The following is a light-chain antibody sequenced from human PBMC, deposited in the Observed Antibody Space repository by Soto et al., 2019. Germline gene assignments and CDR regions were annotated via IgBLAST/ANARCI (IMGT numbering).Light chain of an antibody. Sequence: EIVMTQSPATLSVSTGERATLSCRASQSVSNSLAWYQQKPGQAPRLLIYAASTRATGVPVRFSGSGSGTGFTLTISSLQSEDFAIYYCQQYDNWPSITFGQGTRLEIK. CDR1: QSVSNS. CDR3: QQYDNWPSIT. CDR2: AAS. V-gene: IGKV3-15*01. J-gene: IGKJ5*01.